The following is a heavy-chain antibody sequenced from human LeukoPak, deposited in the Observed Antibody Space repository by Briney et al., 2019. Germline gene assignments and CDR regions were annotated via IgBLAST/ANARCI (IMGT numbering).Heavy chain of an antibody. J-gene: IGHJ4*02. CDR1: GFTFSSYG. D-gene: IGHD2-15*01. CDR3: ARGTVVAATGVDY. V-gene: IGHV3-30*02. CDR2: IRYDGSNK. Sequence: GGSLRLSCAASGFTFSSYGMHWVRQAPGKGLEWVAFIRYDGSNKYYADSVKGRFTISRDNSKNTLYLQMNSLRAEDTAVYYCARGTVVAATGVDYWGQGTLVTVSS.